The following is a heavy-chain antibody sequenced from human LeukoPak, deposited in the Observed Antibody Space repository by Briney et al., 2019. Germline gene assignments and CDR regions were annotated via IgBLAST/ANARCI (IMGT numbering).Heavy chain of an antibody. V-gene: IGHV3-7*01. Sequence: PGGSLRLTCAASGLTSGSYWMSWVRQAPGKGLEWVANIKQDGSETYYLDSVKGRFTISRDNAQNSLYLQMNSLRADETAVYFCARFIASPGPDAFDIWGQGTLVTVSS. D-gene: IGHD6-13*01. CDR3: ARFIASPGPDAFDI. CDR1: GLTSGSYW. J-gene: IGHJ3*02. CDR2: IKQDGSET.